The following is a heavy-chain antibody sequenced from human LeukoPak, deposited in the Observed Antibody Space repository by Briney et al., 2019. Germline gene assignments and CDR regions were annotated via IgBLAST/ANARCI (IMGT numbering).Heavy chain of an antibody. CDR2: ISAYNGNT. J-gene: IGHJ4*02. Sequence: GASVKVSCKASGYTFTSYGISWVRQAPGQGLEWMGWISAYNGNTNYAQKLQGRVTMTTDTSTSTAYMELRSLRSDDTAVYYCARDSVSRLRFLEWPVDYWGQGTLSPSPQ. D-gene: IGHD3-3*01. V-gene: IGHV1-18*01. CDR3: ARDSVSRLRFLEWPVDY. CDR1: GYTFTSYG.